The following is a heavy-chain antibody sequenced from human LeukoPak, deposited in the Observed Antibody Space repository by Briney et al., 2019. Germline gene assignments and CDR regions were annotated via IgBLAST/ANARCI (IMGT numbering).Heavy chain of an antibody. CDR2: IRYDGSNK. Sequence: GGSLRLSCAASGFTFSSYGMHWVRQAPGKGLEWVAFIRYDGSNKYYVDSVKGRFTISRDNSKNTLYLQMNSLRAEDTAVYYCAKDQEKNFGVVTYYYYYYMDVWGKGTTVTVSS. D-gene: IGHD3-3*01. CDR3: AKDQEKNFGVVTYYYYYYMDV. J-gene: IGHJ6*03. CDR1: GFTFSSYG. V-gene: IGHV3-30*02.